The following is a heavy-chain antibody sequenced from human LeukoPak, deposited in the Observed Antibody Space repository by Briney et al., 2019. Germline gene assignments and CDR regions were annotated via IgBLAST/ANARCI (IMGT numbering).Heavy chain of an antibody. V-gene: IGHV3-15*01. CDR3: TTLGYCSSTSCYDDY. Sequence: GGSLRLSCAASGFTFSSAWMTWVRQAPGKGLEWVGRIKGKTDGGTPDYAAPVKGRFTISRDHSEDTLYLQMNSLKTEDTAVYYCTTLGYCSSTSCYDDYWGQGTLVTVSS. D-gene: IGHD2-2*01. CDR2: IKGKTDGGTP. J-gene: IGHJ4*02. CDR1: GFTFSSAW.